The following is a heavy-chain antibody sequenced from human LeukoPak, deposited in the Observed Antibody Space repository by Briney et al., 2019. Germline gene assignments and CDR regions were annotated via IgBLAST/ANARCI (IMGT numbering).Heavy chain of an antibody. Sequence: SETLSLTCTVSSGSISNSNYYWSWIRQPPGKGLEWIGEINHSGSTNYNPSLKSRVTISVDTSKNQFSLKLSSVTAADTAVYYCARDPDSSGYFDYWGQGTLVTVSS. CDR2: INHSGST. CDR1: SGSISNSNYY. CDR3: ARDPDSSGYFDY. V-gene: IGHV4-39*07. D-gene: IGHD3-22*01. J-gene: IGHJ4*02.